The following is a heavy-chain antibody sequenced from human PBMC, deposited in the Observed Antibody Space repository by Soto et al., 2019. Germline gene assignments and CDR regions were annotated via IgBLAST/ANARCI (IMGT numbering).Heavy chain of an antibody. Sequence: ASVKVSCKASGYTFTSYGISWVRQAPGQGLEWMGWISAYNGNTNYAQKLQGRVTMTTDTSTSTAYMELRSLRSDDTAVYYCARFTYYYDSSGYSYFAYWGQGTLVTVSS. D-gene: IGHD3-22*01. CDR3: ARFTYYYDSSGYSYFAY. CDR1: GYTFTSYG. CDR2: ISAYNGNT. V-gene: IGHV1-18*04. J-gene: IGHJ4*02.